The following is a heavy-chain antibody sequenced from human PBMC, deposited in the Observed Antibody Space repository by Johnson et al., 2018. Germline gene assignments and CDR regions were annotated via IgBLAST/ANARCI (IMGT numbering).Heavy chain of an antibody. J-gene: IGHJ3*02. V-gene: IGHV3-30-3*01. Sequence: VQLVESGGGVVQPGRSLRLSCAASGFTFSSYAMHWVRQAPGKGLEWVAVISYDGSNKYYADSVKGRFTIPRDNSKNTLYLQMNSLRAEDTAVYYCAKDQWLLSQHDAFDIWGQGTMVTVSS. CDR1: GFTFSSYA. CDR3: AKDQWLLSQHDAFDI. CDR2: ISYDGSNK. D-gene: IGHD3-3*01.